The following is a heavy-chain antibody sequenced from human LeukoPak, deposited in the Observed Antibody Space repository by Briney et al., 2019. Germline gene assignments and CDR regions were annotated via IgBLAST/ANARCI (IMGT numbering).Heavy chain of an antibody. Sequence: GGSLRLSCAVSRFTFSSYAMHWVRQAPGKGLEWVALISYDGSDKYYADSVKGRFTISRDNSKNTLYLQMNSLRAEDTAVYYCAKDRDRAPDYWGQGTLVTVSS. CDR2: ISYDGSDK. J-gene: IGHJ4*02. CDR3: AKDRDRAPDY. CDR1: RFTFSSYA. V-gene: IGHV3-30-3*01. D-gene: IGHD3-10*01.